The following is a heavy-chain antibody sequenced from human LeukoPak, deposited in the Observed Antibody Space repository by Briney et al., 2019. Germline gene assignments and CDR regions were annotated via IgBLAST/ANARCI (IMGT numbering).Heavy chain of an antibody. V-gene: IGHV3-30*18. CDR3: AKVLGSGWSPDY. D-gene: IGHD6-19*01. J-gene: IGHJ4*02. CDR1: GFTFSSYA. Sequence: GGSLRLSCAASGFTFSSYAMSWVRQAPGKGLEWVAVISYDGSNKYYADSVKGRFTISRDNSKNTLYLQMNSLRAEDTAVYYCAKVLGSGWSPDYWGQGTLVTVSS. CDR2: ISYDGSNK.